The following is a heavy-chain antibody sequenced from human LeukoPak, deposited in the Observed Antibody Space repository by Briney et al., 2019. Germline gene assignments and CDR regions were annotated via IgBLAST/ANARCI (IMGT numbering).Heavy chain of an antibody. V-gene: IGHV4-39*01. J-gene: IGHJ4*02. Sequence: PSETLSLTCTVSGGSISSSSYYWGWIRQPPGKGLEWIGSIYYSGSTYYNPSLKSRVTISVDTSKNQFSLKLSSVTAADTAMFYCARLMGSGYYPFDYWGQGTLVTVSS. CDR1: GGSISSSSYY. CDR3: ARLMGSGYYPFDY. CDR2: IYYSGST. D-gene: IGHD3-22*01.